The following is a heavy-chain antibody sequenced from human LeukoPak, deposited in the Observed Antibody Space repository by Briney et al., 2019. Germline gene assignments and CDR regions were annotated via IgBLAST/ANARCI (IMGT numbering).Heavy chain of an antibody. D-gene: IGHD3-10*01. CDR3: ARDGAARGSGSFGD. CDR1: GFTFSRYW. V-gene: IGHV3-7*01. Sequence: GGSLRLSCAASGFTFSRYWMSWVRQAPGKGLEWVANMNQDGSEKYYVDSVKGRFTISRDNAKNSLYLQVNSLKAEDTGVYYCARDGAARGSGSFGDWGQGTLLTVSS. CDR2: MNQDGSEK. J-gene: IGHJ4*02.